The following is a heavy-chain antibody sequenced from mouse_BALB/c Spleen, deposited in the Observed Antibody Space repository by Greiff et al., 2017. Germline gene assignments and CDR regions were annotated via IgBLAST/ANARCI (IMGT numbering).Heavy chain of an antibody. J-gene: IGHJ1*01. V-gene: IGHV5-6*02. CDR2: ISSGGSYT. CDR1: GFTFSSYG. CDR3: ARRGGYDGPYWYFDV. D-gene: IGHD2-3*01. Sequence: EVNVVESGGDLVKPGGSLKLSCAASGFTFSSYGMSWVRQTPDKRLEWVATISSGGSYTYYPDSVKGRFTISRDNAKNTLYLQMSSLKSEDTAMYYCARRGGYDGPYWYFDVWGAGTTVTVSS.